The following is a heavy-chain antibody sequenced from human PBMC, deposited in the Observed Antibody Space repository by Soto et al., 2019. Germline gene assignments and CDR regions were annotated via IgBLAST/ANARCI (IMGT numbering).Heavy chain of an antibody. CDR1: GFTFSSYS. Sequence: EVQLVESGGGLVKPGGSLRLSCAASGFTFSSYSMNWVRQAPGKGLEWVSSISSSSSYIYYADSVKGRFTISRDNAKNSLYLQMNSLRAEDTAVYYCARDRDWNYDYYYGMDVWGQGTTFTVSS. D-gene: IGHD1-1*01. CDR3: ARDRDWNYDYYYGMDV. J-gene: IGHJ6*02. CDR2: ISSSSSYI. V-gene: IGHV3-21*01.